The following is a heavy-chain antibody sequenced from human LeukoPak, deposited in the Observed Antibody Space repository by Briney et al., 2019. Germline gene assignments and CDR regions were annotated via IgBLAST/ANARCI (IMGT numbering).Heavy chain of an antibody. CDR3: ARVPTEYWFDP. D-gene: IGHD4-11*01. CDR2: IYYSGST. J-gene: IGHJ5*02. Sequence: SSETLSLTCTVSGGSISSYYWSWIRQPPGKGLEWIGYIYYSGSTNYNPSLKSRVTISVDTSKNQSSLKLSSVTAADTAVYYCARVPTEYWFDPWGQGTLVTVSS. CDR1: GGSISSYY. V-gene: IGHV4-59*01.